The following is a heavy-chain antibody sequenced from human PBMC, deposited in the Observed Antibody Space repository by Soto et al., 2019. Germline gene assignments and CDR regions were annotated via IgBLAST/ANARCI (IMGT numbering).Heavy chain of an antibody. CDR3: ARTCSGGTCSFDY. D-gene: IGHD2-15*01. Sequence: EVQLVESGGGLVQPGGSLRLSCAASGFTVSSNYMSWVRQATGKGLEWVSVIYSGGSTYYADSVKGRFTISRDNSENTLYLQMNSLRAEDTAVYYCARTCSGGTCSFDYWGQGTLVTVSS. V-gene: IGHV3-66*01. CDR2: IYSGGST. J-gene: IGHJ4*02. CDR1: GFTVSSNY.